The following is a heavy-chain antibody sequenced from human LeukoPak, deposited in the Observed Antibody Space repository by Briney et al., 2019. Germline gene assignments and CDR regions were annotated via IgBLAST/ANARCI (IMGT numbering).Heavy chain of an antibody. CDR3: AREPDGSGSYYGDY. Sequence: GASVKVSCKASGYTFTGYYMHWVRQAPGQGLEWMGWINPNSGGTNCAQKFQGRVTMTRDTSISTAYMELSRLRSDDTAVYYCAREPDGSGSYYGDYWGQGTLVTVSS. J-gene: IGHJ4*02. V-gene: IGHV1-2*02. D-gene: IGHD3-10*01. CDR1: GYTFTGYY. CDR2: INPNSGGT.